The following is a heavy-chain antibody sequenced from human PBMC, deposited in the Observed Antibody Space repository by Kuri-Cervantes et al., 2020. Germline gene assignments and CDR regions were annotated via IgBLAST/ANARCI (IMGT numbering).Heavy chain of an antibody. J-gene: IGHJ4*02. V-gene: IGHV4-39*07. CDR1: GGSISSSSYY. CDR2: IYHSGST. D-gene: IGHD1-26*01. Sequence: ESLKISCTVSGGSISSSSYYWGWIRQPPGKGLEWIGSIYHSGSTYYNPSLKSRVTISVDTSKNQFSLKLSSVTAADTAVYYCARLIVGATDYAYYFDYWGQGTLVTVSS. CDR3: ARLIVGATDYAYYFDY.